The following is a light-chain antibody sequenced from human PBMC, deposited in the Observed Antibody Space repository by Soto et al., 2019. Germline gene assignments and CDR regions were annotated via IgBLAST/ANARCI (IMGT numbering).Light chain of an antibody. CDR1: QSVSSSY. CDR2: GAS. J-gene: IGKJ5*01. Sequence: EIVLTQSPGTLSLSPGERASLSCRASQSVSSSYLAWYQQKPGQAPRLLIYGASSRATGTPDRFSGSGSGTDFTLTISRLEPEDFAVYYCQQYGNSPLVTFGQRTRLEIK. V-gene: IGKV3-20*01. CDR3: QQYGNSPLVT.